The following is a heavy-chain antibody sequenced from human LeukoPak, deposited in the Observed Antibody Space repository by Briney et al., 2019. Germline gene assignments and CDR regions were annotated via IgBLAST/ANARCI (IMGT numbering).Heavy chain of an antibody. Sequence: GRSLRLSCAASGFTFSSNAMHWVRQAPGKGLEWVAVISYDGSNKYYADSVKGRFTISRDNSKNTLYLQMNSLRAEDTAVYYCARAQGAVAGTLFDYWGQGTLVTVSS. J-gene: IGHJ4*02. V-gene: IGHV3-30*04. CDR3: ARAQGAVAGTLFDY. CDR2: ISYDGSNK. CDR1: GFTFSSNA. D-gene: IGHD6-19*01.